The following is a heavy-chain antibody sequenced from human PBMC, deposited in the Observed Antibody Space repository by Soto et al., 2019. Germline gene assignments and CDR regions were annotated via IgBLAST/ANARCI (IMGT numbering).Heavy chain of an antibody. Sequence: GGSLRLSCAASGFTFSSYEMNWVRQAPGKGLEWVSAISGSGGSTYYADSVKGRFTISRDNSKNTLYLQMNSLRAEDTAVYYCANSERYSYGPYFDYWGQGTLVTVSS. V-gene: IGHV3-23*01. CDR3: ANSERYSYGPYFDY. D-gene: IGHD5-18*01. CDR1: GFTFSSYE. CDR2: ISGSGGST. J-gene: IGHJ4*02.